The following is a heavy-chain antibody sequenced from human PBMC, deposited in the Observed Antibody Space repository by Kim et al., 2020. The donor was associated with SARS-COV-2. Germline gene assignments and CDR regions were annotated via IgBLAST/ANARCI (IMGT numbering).Heavy chain of an antibody. D-gene: IGHD3-10*01. J-gene: IGHJ4*02. V-gene: IGHV4-34*01. Sequence: YNPSLTSRVTISVDTSKNQFSLKLRSVTAADTAVYYCARGLGSGSYYGFWGQGTLVTVSS. CDR3: ARGLGSGSYYGF.